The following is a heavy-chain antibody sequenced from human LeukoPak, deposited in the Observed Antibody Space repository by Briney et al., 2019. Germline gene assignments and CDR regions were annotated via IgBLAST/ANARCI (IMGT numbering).Heavy chain of an antibody. CDR2: IYYSGST. D-gene: IGHD3-10*01. V-gene: IGHV4-31*03. Sequence: PSETLSLTCTVSGGSISSGGYYWSWIRQHPGKGLEWIGYIYYSGSTYYNPSLKSRVTISVDTSKNQFSLKLSSVTAADTAVYYCARDRRRFGELSYRAFDYWGQGTLVTVSS. J-gene: IGHJ4*02. CDR1: GGSISSGGYY. CDR3: ARDRRRFGELSYRAFDY.